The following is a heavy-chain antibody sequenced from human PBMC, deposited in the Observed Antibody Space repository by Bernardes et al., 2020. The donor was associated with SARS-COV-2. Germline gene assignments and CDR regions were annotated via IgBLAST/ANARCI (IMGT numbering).Heavy chain of an antibody. CDR1: GGSFSGYY. D-gene: IGHD3-16*01. Sequence: SESLSLTCAVYGGSFSGYYWRWIRQPPGKGLEWIGEINHSGSTNYNPYLKSRVTISVDTSKNQFSLKLISLTAADTAVYYCARDGVVDVSGSVSWFDPWGQGTLVTVFS. CDR2: INHSGST. J-gene: IGHJ5*02. CDR3: ARDGVVDVSGSVSWFDP. V-gene: IGHV4-34*01.